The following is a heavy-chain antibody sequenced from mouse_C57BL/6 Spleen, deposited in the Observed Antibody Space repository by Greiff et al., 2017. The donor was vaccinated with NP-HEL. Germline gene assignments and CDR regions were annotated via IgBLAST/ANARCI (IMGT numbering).Heavy chain of an antibody. D-gene: IGHD2-4*01. CDR1: GYTFTTYP. CDR3: AIYYDYPAWFAY. V-gene: IGHV1-47*01. Sequence: QVQLQQSGAELVKPGASVKMSCKASGYTFTTYPIEWMKQNHGKSLEWIGNFHPYNDDTKYNEKFKGKAPLTVEKSSSTVYWELSRLTSDDSAVYCCAIYYDYPAWFAYWGQGTLVTVSA. J-gene: IGHJ3*01. CDR2: FHPYNDDT.